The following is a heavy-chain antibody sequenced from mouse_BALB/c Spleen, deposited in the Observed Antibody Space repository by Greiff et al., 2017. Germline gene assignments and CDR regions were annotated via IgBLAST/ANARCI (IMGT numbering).Heavy chain of an antibody. CDR2: IYPGDGDT. V-gene: IGHV1-87*01. J-gene: IGHJ4*01. Sequence: QVQLKQSGAELARPGASVKLSCKASGYTFTSYWMQWVKQRPGQGLEWIGAIYPGDGDTRYTQKFKGKATLTADKSSSTAYMQLSSVASEDSAVLYCASGNSYAMDYWGQGTSVTVSS. CDR1: GYTFTSYW. CDR3: ASGNSYAMDY. D-gene: IGHD2-1*01.